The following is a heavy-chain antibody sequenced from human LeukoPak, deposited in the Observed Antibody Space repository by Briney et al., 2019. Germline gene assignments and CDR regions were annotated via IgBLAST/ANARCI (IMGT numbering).Heavy chain of an antibody. CDR1: GFTFSAYW. V-gene: IGHV3-74*01. Sequence: GGSLRLSCAASGFTFSAYWMHWVRQAPGKGLVWVGRINDVGSDSTYVDSVKGRFTISRDDAKNTLYLQMNNLRAEDTAVYYCAGVKVAGTRSFDYWGQGTLATVSS. CDR2: INDVGSDS. J-gene: IGHJ4*02. CDR3: AGVKVAGTRSFDY. D-gene: IGHD6-19*01.